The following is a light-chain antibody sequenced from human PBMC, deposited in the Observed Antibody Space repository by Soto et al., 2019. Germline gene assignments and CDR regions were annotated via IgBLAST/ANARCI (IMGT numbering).Light chain of an antibody. J-gene: IGLJ1*01. CDR2: EVN. Sequence: QSVLTQPASVSGSPGQSLTICCTGTSSDVGSHNLVSWYQQHPGKAPKLIIYEVNKRPSGVSNRFSGSKSGNTASLTIFGLQTEDEADYYCCSFAGSGTYVFGTGTKVTVL. V-gene: IGLV2-23*02. CDR3: CSFAGSGTYV. CDR1: SSDVGSHNL.